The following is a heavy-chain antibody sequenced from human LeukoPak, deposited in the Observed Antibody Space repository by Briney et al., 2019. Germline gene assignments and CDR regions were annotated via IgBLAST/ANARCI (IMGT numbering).Heavy chain of an antibody. Sequence: PSETLSLTCTVSGGSISSSSYYWGWIRQPPGKGLEWIGSIYYSGSTYSNPSLKSRVTMSVDTSKNQFSLKLSSVTAADTAVYHCARPSIAAAGTFDYWGQGTLVTVSS. CDR2: IYYSGST. J-gene: IGHJ4*02. D-gene: IGHD6-13*01. CDR1: GGSISSSSYY. V-gene: IGHV4-39*01. CDR3: ARPSIAAAGTFDY.